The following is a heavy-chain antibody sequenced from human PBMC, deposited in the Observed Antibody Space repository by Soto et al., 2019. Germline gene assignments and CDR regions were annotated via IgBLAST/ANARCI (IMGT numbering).Heavy chain of an antibody. D-gene: IGHD5-18*01. CDR3: ARASPVVTDV. J-gene: IGHJ6*02. V-gene: IGHV4-30-4*01. CDR1: GGSISSGDYY. CDR2: IYYSGST. Sequence: QVQLQESGPGLVKPSQTLSLTCTVSGGSISSGDYYWSWIRQPPGKGLEWIGYIYYSGSTYYNPSLXGXVXRXLDTSKTQFSLKLSSVTAADTAVYYCARASPVVTDVWGQGTTVTVSS.